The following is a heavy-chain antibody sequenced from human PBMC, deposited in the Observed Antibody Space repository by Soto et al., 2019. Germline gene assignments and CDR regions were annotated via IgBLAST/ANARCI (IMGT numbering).Heavy chain of an antibody. Sequence: EVQLVESGGGLVQPGGSLRLSCAASGFIFSSYSMNWVRQVPGKGLEWMSYISSRSGTIYYADSVKGRFTISRDNVKNSLDLQMNSLRAEDTAVYYCARDGGDMDVWGQGTTVTVSS. V-gene: IGHV3-48*01. CDR1: GFIFSSYS. CDR3: ARDGGDMDV. CDR2: ISSRSGTI. J-gene: IGHJ6*02. D-gene: IGHD3-10*01.